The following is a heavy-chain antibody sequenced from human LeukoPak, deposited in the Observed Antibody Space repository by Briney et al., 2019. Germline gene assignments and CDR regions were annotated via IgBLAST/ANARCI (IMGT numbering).Heavy chain of an antibody. V-gene: IGHV1-2*02. CDR2: INPNSGGT. Sequence: GASVKVSCTASGYTFTGYYMHWVRQAPGQGLEWMGWINPNSGGTNYAQKFQGRVTMTRDTSISTAYMELSRLRSDDTAVYYCARDGLERRSFYYYGMDVWAQGTTVTVSS. CDR1: GYTFTGYY. CDR3: ARDGLERRSFYYYGMDV. J-gene: IGHJ6*02. D-gene: IGHD1-1*01.